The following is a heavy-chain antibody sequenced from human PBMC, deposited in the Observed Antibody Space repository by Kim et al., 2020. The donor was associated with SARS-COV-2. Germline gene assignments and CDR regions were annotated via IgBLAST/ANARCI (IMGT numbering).Heavy chain of an antibody. CDR1: GFTFSNYG. CDR2: ISGTGGRA. Sequence: GGSLRLSCAASGFTFSNYGMSWVRQAPGKGLEWDSTISGTGGRAYYADSIKGRFTISRDNSKNTLYLQMNSLRAEDTAVYYCAKSVVVVPAAREWNGYY. J-gene: IGHJ6*01. CDR3: AKSVVVVPAAREWNGYY. D-gene: IGHD2-15*01. V-gene: IGHV3-23*01.